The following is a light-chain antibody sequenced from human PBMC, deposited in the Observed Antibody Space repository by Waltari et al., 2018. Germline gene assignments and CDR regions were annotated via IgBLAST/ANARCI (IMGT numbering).Light chain of an antibody. CDR1: SSDVGGYNY. CDR2: DVG. J-gene: IGLJ1*01. CDR3: SSYTSSSTLPLYV. Sequence: QSALTQPASVSGSPGQSITISCTGTSSDVGGYNYVSWYQQHPGKAPKLMIYDVGKRPSGVSNRFSGSKSGNTASLTISGLQAEDEADYYCSSYTSSSTLPLYVFGTGTKVTVL. V-gene: IGLV2-14*01.